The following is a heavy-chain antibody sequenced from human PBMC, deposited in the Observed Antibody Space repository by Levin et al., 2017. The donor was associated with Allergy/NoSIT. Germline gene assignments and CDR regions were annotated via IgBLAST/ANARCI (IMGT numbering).Heavy chain of an antibody. V-gene: IGHV1-18*01. J-gene: IGHJ3*02. CDR3: AREAEVWGSYRSSFDI. Sequence: GGSLRLSCKASGYSFNRYGIMWVRQAPGQGLEWMGWISAHNGNTNYAQKVEDRVTLTTDTSTTTAYMELRSLRPDDTAVYYCAREAEVWGSYRSSFDIWGQGTLVTVSS. D-gene: IGHD3-16*02. CDR1: GYSFNRYG. CDR2: ISAHNGNT.